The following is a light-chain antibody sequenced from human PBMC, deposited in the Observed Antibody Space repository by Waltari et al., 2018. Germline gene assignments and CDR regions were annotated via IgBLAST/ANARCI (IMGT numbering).Light chain of an antibody. V-gene: IGLV3-1*01. CDR2: QDS. J-gene: IGLJ2*01. Sequence: SYDLIQPPSVSVSPGQTATITRSGYDFGNNYVYWYQQKSGQSPILVIYQDSNRPSGIPERFSGSNSENTATLTIRGTQALDEGDFYCQTWDTNTGVFGGGTKLTVL. CDR1: DFGNNY. CDR3: QTWDTNTGV.